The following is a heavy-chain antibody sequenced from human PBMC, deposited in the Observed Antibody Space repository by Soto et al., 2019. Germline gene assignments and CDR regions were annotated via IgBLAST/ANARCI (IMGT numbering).Heavy chain of an antibody. Sequence: SVKVSCKASGFTFTSSAVQWVRQARGQRLEWIGWIVVGSGNTNYAQKFQERVTITRDMSTSTAYMELSSLRSEDTAVYYCAAGIFRLRYFDWLLGGMDVWGQGTTVTVSS. J-gene: IGHJ6*02. CDR1: GFTFTSSA. CDR3: AAGIFRLRYFDWLLGGMDV. D-gene: IGHD3-9*01. V-gene: IGHV1-58*01. CDR2: IVVGSGNT.